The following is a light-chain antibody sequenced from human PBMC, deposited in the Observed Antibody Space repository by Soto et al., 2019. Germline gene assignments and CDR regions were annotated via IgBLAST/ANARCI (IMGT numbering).Light chain of an antibody. Sequence: SYELTQPPSVSVAPGKTASITCGGNKIGGKTVHWFQQKPGQAPVVVLYYDTHRPSGIPDRFSGSNSGNTATLTITRVEAGDEADYYCHVWDSSSDHVVFGGGTKLTVL. CDR1: KIGGKT. V-gene: IGLV3-21*04. CDR2: YDT. CDR3: HVWDSSSDHVV. J-gene: IGLJ3*02.